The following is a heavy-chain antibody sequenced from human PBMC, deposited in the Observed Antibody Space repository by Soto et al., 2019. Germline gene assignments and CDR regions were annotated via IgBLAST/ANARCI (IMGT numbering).Heavy chain of an antibody. D-gene: IGHD3-22*01. CDR1: GGTVSSYA. J-gene: IGHJ4*02. CDR2: FIPIFVSA. Sequence: QLHRVQSGAEVKKAGSSVKVSCKASGGTVSSYAITWVRQAPGKGLEWMGVFIPIFVSAHYAPKFQGRITITADESTSTAYMELSCLTSEDTAIYYCARDVSSYTTGFRGYDLWGQGTQVTVSS. CDR3: ARDVSSYTTGFRGYDL. V-gene: IGHV1-69*01.